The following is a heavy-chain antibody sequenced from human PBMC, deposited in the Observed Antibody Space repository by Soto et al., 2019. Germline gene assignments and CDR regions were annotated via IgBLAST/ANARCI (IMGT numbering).Heavy chain of an antibody. D-gene: IGHD2-2*02. CDR1: GYSFSTYW. J-gene: IGHJ5*02. CDR3: ARRGYCSGTTCYKWVDP. CDR2: IYPGDSDT. Sequence: GESLKISCKGSGYSFSTYWIAWVRQMPGKGLEWMGIIYPGDSDTRYSPSFQGQVTISADKSISTAYLQWSSLKASDTAMYYCARRGYCSGTTCYKWVDPWGQGTLVTFS. V-gene: IGHV5-51*01.